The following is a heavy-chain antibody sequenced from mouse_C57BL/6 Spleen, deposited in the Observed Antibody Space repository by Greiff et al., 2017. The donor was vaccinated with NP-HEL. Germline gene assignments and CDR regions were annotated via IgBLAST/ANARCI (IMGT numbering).Heavy chain of an antibody. Sequence: VQLKQSVAELVRPGASVKLSCTASGFNIKNTYMHWVKQRPEQGLEWIGRIDPANGYTKYAPKFRGKATITADTSSNTAYLHLSSLTSEDTAIYYCARDYGSSYWYFDVWGTGTTVTVSS. CDR3: ARDYGSSYWYFDV. V-gene: IGHV14-3*01. CDR1: GFNIKNTY. J-gene: IGHJ1*03. D-gene: IGHD1-1*01. CDR2: IDPANGYT.